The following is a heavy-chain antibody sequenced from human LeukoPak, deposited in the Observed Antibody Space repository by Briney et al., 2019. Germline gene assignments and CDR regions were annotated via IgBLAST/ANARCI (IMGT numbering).Heavy chain of an antibody. V-gene: IGHV1-24*01. J-gene: IGHJ6*02. Sequence: ASVKVSCKASVYTFTGYYMHWVRHAPGKGLEGRGGFDPEDGETIYAQNFQSRVTMTEDTSTYTAYMEMRSLRSEDTAVYYCATGGPMVRGVTTLNYYYYYGMDVWGQGTTVTVCS. CDR2: FDPEDGET. CDR3: ATGGPMVRGVTTLNYYYYYGMDV. CDR1: VYTFTGYY. D-gene: IGHD3-10*01.